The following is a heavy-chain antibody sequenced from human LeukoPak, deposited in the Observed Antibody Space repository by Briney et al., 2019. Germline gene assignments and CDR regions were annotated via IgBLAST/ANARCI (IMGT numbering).Heavy chain of an antibody. J-gene: IGHJ4*02. CDR2: IYYSGST. Sequence: SETPSLTCTVPGGSISSGTYYWGWIRQPPGKGLEWIGSIYYSGSTDYNPSLKSRVTISVDTSKNQFSLKLSSVTAADTAVYYCARVSGDTVTRRFFDYWGQGTLVTVSS. V-gene: IGHV4-39*01. D-gene: IGHD4-17*01. CDR3: ARVSGDTVTRRFFDY. CDR1: GGSISSGTYY.